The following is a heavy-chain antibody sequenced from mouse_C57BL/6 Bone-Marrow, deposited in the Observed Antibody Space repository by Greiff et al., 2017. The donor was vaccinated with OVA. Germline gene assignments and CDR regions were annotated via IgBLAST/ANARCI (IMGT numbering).Heavy chain of an antibody. J-gene: IGHJ3*01. D-gene: IGHD1-1*01. CDR3: ARGGYGSSYFAY. CDR2: IYPGDGDT. V-gene: IGHV1-80*01. CDR1: GYAFSSYW. Sequence: VKLQQSGAELVKPGASVKISCKASGYAFSSYWMNWVKQRPGKGLEWIGQIYPGDGDTNYNGKFKGKATLTADKSSSTAYMQLSSLTSEDSAVYFCARGGYGSSYFAYWGQGTLVTVSA.